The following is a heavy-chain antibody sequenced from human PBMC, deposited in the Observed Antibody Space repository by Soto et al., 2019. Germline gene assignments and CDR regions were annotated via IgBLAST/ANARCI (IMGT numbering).Heavy chain of an antibody. CDR2: IYHTGDT. V-gene: IGHV4-38-2*02. Sequence: KASETLSLTCVVSSYSISSGFFWAWIRQPPGKGLEWVGSIYHTGDTHYNPSLRSQVSMSVDTSKNHFSLRLTYLTAADTAVYFCARDTNSLDLWGQGILVTVYS. D-gene: IGHD2-8*01. CDR3: ARDTNSLDL. J-gene: IGHJ5*02. CDR1: SYSISSGFF.